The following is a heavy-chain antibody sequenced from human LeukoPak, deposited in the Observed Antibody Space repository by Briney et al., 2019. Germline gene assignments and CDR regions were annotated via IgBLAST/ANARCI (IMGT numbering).Heavy chain of an antibody. D-gene: IGHD1-1*01. V-gene: IGHV4-30-4*01. Sequence: SETLSLTCTISSGSISSGDYYWSWIRQPPGKGLEWIGYTYYMGSTYYNPSLKSRVTISPDTSKNQFSLKLTSVTAADTAVYYCARHWDAPYYFDYWGQGTLVTVSS. J-gene: IGHJ4*02. CDR1: SGSISSGDYY. CDR3: ARHWDAPYYFDY. CDR2: TYYMGST.